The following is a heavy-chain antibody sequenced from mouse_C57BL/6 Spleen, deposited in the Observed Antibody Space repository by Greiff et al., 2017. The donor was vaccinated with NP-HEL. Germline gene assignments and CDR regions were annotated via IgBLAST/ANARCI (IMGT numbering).Heavy chain of an antibody. CDR2: ISDGGSYT. J-gene: IGHJ3*01. Sequence: EVMLVESGGGLVKPGGSLKLSCAASGFTFSSYAMSWVRQTPEQRLEWVATISDGGSYTYYTDNVKGRFTISRDNAKNNLYLQMSHLKSEDTAMYYCARDIGSSFARCAYWGQGTLVTVSA. V-gene: IGHV5-4*01. CDR1: GFTFSSYA. D-gene: IGHD1-1*01. CDR3: ARDIGSSFARCAY.